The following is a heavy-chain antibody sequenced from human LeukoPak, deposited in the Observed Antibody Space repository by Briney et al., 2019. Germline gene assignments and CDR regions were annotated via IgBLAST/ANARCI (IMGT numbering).Heavy chain of an antibody. CDR2: INGDGSST. Sequence: GGSLRLSCAASGFTFSPYWMHWVRQAPGKGLVWVSRINGDGSSTDYADSVKGRSTISRDNAKNTLYLQMNSLTAEDTAVYYCARDRGYQMVDPWGQGTLVTVSS. D-gene: IGHD5-12*01. CDR3: ARDRGYQMVDP. V-gene: IGHV3-74*01. J-gene: IGHJ5*02. CDR1: GFTFSPYW.